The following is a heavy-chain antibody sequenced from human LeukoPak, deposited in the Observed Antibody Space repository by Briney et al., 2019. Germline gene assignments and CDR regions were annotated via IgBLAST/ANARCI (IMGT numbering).Heavy chain of an antibody. V-gene: IGHV4-38-2*02. D-gene: IGHD2-2*01. J-gene: IGHJ6*03. Sequence: SETLSLTCTVSGYSISSGYYWGWIRQPPGKGLEWIGSIYHSGSTYYHPSLKSRVTISVDTSKNQFSLKLSSVTAADTAVYYCARGPYCSSTSCYRYYYYYMDVWGKGTTVTVSS. CDR2: IYHSGST. CDR1: GYSISSGYY. CDR3: ARGPYCSSTSCYRYYYYYMDV.